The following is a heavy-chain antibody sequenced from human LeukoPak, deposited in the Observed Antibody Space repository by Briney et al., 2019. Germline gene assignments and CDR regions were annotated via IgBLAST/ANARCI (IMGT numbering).Heavy chain of an antibody. Sequence: PSETLSPTCTVSGGSISSYYWSWIRQPAGKGLEWIGRIYTSGSTNYNPSLKSRVTMSVDTSKNQFSLKLSSVTAADTAVYYCASSALGYCSGGSCAAYYYYGMDVWGQGTTVTVSS. CDR3: ASSALGYCSGGSCAAYYYYGMDV. V-gene: IGHV4-4*07. CDR1: GGSISSYY. D-gene: IGHD2-15*01. J-gene: IGHJ6*02. CDR2: IYTSGST.